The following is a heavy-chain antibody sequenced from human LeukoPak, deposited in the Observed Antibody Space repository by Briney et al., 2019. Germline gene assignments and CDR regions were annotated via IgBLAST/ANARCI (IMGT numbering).Heavy chain of an antibody. CDR1: GYTFTGYY. J-gene: IGHJ4*02. D-gene: IGHD3-16*01. V-gene: IGHV1-2*02. CDR3: ARGDRGGSYFDY. CDR2: INPNSGGT. Sequence: ASLKVSCKASGYTFTGYYMNWVRQAPGQGLEWMGWINPNSGGTNYAQKFKGRVTMTRDTSISTAYMEPSRLRSDDTAVYYCARGDRGGSYFDYWGQGTLVTVSS.